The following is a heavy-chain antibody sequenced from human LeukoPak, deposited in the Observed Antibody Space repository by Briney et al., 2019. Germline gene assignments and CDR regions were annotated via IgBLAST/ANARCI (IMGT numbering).Heavy chain of an antibody. V-gene: IGHV3-23*01. CDR2: ISGSGATT. CDR1: GFTFSAYA. J-gene: IGHJ4*02. Sequence: PGGSLRPSCAASGFTFSAYAMSWVPQAPGKGLDWVSTISGSGATTYYADSVKGRFTISRDNSKNTLYLQMNSLRAEDTSIYYCAKDLLDLSSDYWGQGTLVTVSS. CDR3: AKDLLDLSSDY. D-gene: IGHD3-16*02.